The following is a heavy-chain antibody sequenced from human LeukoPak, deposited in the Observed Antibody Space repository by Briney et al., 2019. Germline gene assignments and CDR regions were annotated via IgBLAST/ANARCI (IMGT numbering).Heavy chain of an antibody. CDR3: ARRWQQYSGNTYYFDY. J-gene: IGHJ4*02. CDR2: IIPILGIA. D-gene: IGHD5-24*01. V-gene: IGHV1-69*04. Sequence: SVKVSCKASGGTFSSYAISWVRQAPGQGLEWMGRIIPILGIANYAQKFQGRVTITADKSTSTAYMELSSLRSEDTAVYYCARRWQQYSGNTYYFDYWGQGTLVTVSS. CDR1: GGTFSSYA.